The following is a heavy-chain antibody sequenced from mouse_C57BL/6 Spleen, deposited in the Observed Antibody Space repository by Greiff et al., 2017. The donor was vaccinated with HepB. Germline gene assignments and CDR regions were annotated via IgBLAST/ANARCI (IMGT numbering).Heavy chain of an antibody. Sequence: EVQLQQSGTVLARPGASVKMSCKTSGYTFTSYWMHWVKQRPGQGLEWIGAIYPGNSDTSYNQKFKGKAKLTAVTSASTAYMERSSLTNEDSAIYYCTRITTDWYFDVWGTGTTVTVSS. CDR1: GYTFTSYW. V-gene: IGHV1-5*01. D-gene: IGHD1-1*01. J-gene: IGHJ1*03. CDR2: IYPGNSDT. CDR3: TRITTDWYFDV.